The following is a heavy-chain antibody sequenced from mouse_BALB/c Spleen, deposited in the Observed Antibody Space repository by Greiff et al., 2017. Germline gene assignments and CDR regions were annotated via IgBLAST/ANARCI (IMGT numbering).Heavy chain of an antibody. V-gene: IGHV6-6*02. CDR2: IRLKSNNYAT. J-gene: IGHJ2*01. D-gene: IGHD2-4*01. Sequence: EVNLVESGGGLVQPGGSMKLSCVASGFTFSNYWMNWVRQSPEKGLEWVAEIRLKSNNYATHYAESVKGRFTISRDDSKSSVYLQMNNLRAEDTGIYYCIPIYYDYPYYFDYWGQGTTLTVSS. CDR3: IPIYYDYPYYFDY. CDR1: GFTFSNYW.